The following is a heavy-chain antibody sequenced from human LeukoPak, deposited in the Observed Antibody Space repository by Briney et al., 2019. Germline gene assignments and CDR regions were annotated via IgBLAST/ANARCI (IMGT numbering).Heavy chain of an antibody. CDR2: ISSSSSTI. V-gene: IGHV3-48*01. CDR1: GFTFSSYS. Sequence: GGSLRLSCAASGFTFSSYSMNWVRQAPGKGLEWVSYISSSSSTIYYADSVKGRFTISRDNAKNSQYLQMNSLRAEDTAVYYCARDSYGGIDAFDIWGQGTMVTVSS. J-gene: IGHJ3*02. D-gene: IGHD4-23*01. CDR3: ARDSYGGIDAFDI.